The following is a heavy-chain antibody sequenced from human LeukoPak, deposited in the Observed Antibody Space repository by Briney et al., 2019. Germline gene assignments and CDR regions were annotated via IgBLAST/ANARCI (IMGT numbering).Heavy chain of an antibody. V-gene: IGHV3-48*03. Sequence: PGGSLRLSCAASGFTFSSYEMNWVRQAPGKGLEWVSYISSSGSTIYYADSVKGRFTISRDSAKNSLYLQMNSLRAEDTAVYYCVELGITMIGGVWGKGTTVTISS. CDR2: ISSSGSTI. CDR3: VELGITMIGGV. D-gene: IGHD3-10*02. J-gene: IGHJ6*04. CDR1: GFTFSSYE.